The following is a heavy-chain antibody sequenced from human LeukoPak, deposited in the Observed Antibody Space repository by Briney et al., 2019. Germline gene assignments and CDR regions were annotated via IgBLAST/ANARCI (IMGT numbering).Heavy chain of an antibody. CDR3: AKDHGYSSGWWTFDI. V-gene: IGHV3-23*01. Sequence: PGESLRLSCAASGFTFTSYAMSWVRQAPGKGLEWVSVLTGDGNTYYADSVKGRFTNSRDDSKNTLFLQMNSLRAEDTAVYYCAKDHGYSSGWWTFDIWGQGTMVTVSS. CDR1: GFTFTSYA. J-gene: IGHJ3*02. CDR2: LTGDGNT. D-gene: IGHD6-19*01.